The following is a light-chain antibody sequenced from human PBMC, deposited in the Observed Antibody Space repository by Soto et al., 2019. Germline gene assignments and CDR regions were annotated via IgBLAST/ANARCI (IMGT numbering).Light chain of an antibody. CDR1: KGIRNW. CDR3: LHYGGYSPT. J-gene: IGKJ1*01. CDR2: DAS. V-gene: IGKV1-5*01. Sequence: DIQMTQPPSSLSASVGDRVTITCRASKGIRNWLAWYQQRPGMTPKLLISDASTLEGGVPSRFSGSGSGTEFTLTISSLQPDDYATYYCLHYGGYSPTFGQGTKVELK.